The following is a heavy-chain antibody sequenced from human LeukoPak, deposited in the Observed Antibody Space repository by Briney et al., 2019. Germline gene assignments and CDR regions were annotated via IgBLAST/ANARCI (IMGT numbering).Heavy chain of an antibody. V-gene: IGHV3-48*01. Sequence: GGSLRLSCAASGFTFSSYSMNWVRQAPGKGLEWVSYISSRSSTIYYADSVKGRFTISRDNAQNSLYLQMNSLRAEDTAVYYCARSYYSSSCPDYWGQGTLVTVSS. CDR2: ISSRSSTI. CDR1: GFTFSSYS. J-gene: IGHJ4*02. CDR3: ARSYYSSSCPDY. D-gene: IGHD6-13*01.